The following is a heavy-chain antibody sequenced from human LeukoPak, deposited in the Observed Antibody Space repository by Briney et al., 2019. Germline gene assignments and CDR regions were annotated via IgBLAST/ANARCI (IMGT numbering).Heavy chain of an antibody. J-gene: IGHJ3*02. CDR1: GYNFTSYW. CDR3: ATAADYDSSGLDAFDI. CDR2: IYPGDSDT. V-gene: IGHV5-51*01. D-gene: IGHD3-22*01. Sequence: GESLKISCKGSGYNFTSYWNGWVRQMPGKGLEWMGIIYPGDSDTRYSPSFQGQVTISADKSISTAYLQWSSLKASDTAMYYCATAADYDSSGLDAFDIWGQGTMVTVSS.